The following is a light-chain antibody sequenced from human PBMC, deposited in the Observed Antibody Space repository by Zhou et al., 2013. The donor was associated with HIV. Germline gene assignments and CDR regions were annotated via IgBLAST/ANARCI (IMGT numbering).Light chain of an antibody. V-gene: IGKV1-39*01. CDR3: QQAHSFPYT. CDR2: AST. J-gene: IGKJ2*01. Sequence: DIQMTQSPSSLSASVGDRVTITCRASQSISTYLNWYQQKLGKAPKLLTYASTSLQSGVPSRFSGSGSGTDYTLTISSLQPEDFATYYCQQAHSFPYTFGQGTKLE. CDR1: QSISTY.